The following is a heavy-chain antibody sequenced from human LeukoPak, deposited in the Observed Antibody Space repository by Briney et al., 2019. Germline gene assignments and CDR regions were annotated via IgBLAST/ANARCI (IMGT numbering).Heavy chain of an antibody. Sequence: GGSLRLSCAASGFTFSSYSMNWVRQAPGKGLERVSYISSSSSTIYYADSVKGRFTISRDNAKNSLYLQMNSLRAEDTAVYYCARDSYGDYVSWFDPWGQGTLVTVSS. CDR2: ISSSSSTI. CDR1: GFTFSSYS. J-gene: IGHJ5*02. V-gene: IGHV3-48*01. CDR3: ARDSYGDYVSWFDP. D-gene: IGHD4-17*01.